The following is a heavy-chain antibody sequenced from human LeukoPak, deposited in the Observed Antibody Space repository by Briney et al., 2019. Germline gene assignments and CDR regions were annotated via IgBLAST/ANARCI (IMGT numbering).Heavy chain of an antibody. CDR3: ARDTIAAAATSGDY. Sequence: RTSETLSLTCTVSGGSISSYYWSWIRQPPGKGLEWIGYIYYSGSTNYNPSLKSRVTISVDTSKNQFSLKLSSVTAADTAVYYCARDTIAAAATSGDYWGQGTLVTVSS. CDR1: GGSISSYY. J-gene: IGHJ4*02. V-gene: IGHV4-59*12. CDR2: IYYSGST. D-gene: IGHD6-13*01.